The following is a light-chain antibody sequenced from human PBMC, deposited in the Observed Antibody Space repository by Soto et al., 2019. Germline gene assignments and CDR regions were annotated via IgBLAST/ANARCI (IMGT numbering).Light chain of an antibody. CDR3: QHYNSFSRT. V-gene: IGKV1-5*03. Sequence: DIQMTQSPSTLSASVGDRVAITCRASDNIAPWVAWYQQKPGKAPKLLIYKAANLADEVPSRFAGSGSGTDFTLTIKRMQTDDFAKYYCQHYNSFSRTFGQGTKVDIK. CDR2: KAA. J-gene: IGKJ1*01. CDR1: DNIAPW.